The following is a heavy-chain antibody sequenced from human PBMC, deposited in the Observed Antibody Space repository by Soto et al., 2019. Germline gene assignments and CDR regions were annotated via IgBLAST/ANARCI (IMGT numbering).Heavy chain of an antibody. CDR2: INHSGST. CDR1: GGSFSGYY. J-gene: IGHJ4*02. Sequence: QVQLQQWGAGLLKPSETLSLTCAVYGGSFSGYYWSWIRQPPGKGLEWIGEINHSGSTNYNPFLKSRVTISVYTSKNQFSLKLSSVTAADTAVYYCARVKYADPAGGRVVLLDYWGQGALVTVSS. D-gene: IGHD2-15*01. V-gene: IGHV4-34*01. CDR3: ARVKYADPAGGRVVLLDY.